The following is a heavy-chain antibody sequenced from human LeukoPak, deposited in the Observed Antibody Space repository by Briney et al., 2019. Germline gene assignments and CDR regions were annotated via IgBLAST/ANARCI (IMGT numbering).Heavy chain of an antibody. CDR2: MGQDGSET. V-gene: IGHV3-7*01. Sequence: GGSLRLSCAASGFAFSSYWMTWVRQVPGKGLEWVATMGQDGSETFYADSVKGRFTISRDNMKNSLFLQMNSLRAEDTAVYFCARDTYRFNDYWGQGTLVTVYS. CDR1: GFAFSSYW. CDR3: ARDTYRFNDY. J-gene: IGHJ4*02.